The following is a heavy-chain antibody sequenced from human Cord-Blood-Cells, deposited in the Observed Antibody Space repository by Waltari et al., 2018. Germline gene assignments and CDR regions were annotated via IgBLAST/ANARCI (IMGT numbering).Heavy chain of an antibody. V-gene: IGHV4-38-2*01. J-gene: IGHJ4*02. CDR3: ASIPSGYSSGWEDY. CDR1: GYSISSGYY. Sequence: QVQLQESGPGLVKPSETLSLTCAVSGYSISSGYYWGWNRQPPGKGLEWIGSIYHSGSTYYSPSLKRRVTISVDTSKNQFSLKLSSVTAADTAVYYCASIPSGYSSGWEDYWGQGTLVTVSS. CDR2: IYHSGST. D-gene: IGHD6-19*01.